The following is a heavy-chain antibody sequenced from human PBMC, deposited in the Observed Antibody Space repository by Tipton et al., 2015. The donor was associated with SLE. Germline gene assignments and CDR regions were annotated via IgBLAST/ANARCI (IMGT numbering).Heavy chain of an antibody. J-gene: IGHJ4*02. V-gene: IGHV4-39*07. CDR1: GASINSGTYY. CDR2: IDHTGST. CDR3: ARADGATGLDY. D-gene: IGHD5-12*01. Sequence: TLSLTCTVSGASINSGTYYWTWIRQPPGKGLEWIGDIDHTGSTDYAPSLRSRVTMSVDTSKNHFSLKLTSVTAADTAVYYCARADGATGLDYWGQGTLVTVSS.